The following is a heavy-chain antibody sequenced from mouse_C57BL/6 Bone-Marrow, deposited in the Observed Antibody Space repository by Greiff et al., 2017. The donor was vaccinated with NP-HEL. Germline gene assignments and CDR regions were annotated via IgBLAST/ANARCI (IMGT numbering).Heavy chain of an antibody. CDR2: ISYDGSN. Sequence: EVQLQESGPGLVKPSQSLSLTCSVTGYSITSGYYWNWIRQFPGNKLEWMGYISYDGSNNYNPSLKNRISITRDTSKNQFFLKLNSVTTEDTATYYCARPTRAWFAYRGQGTLVTVSA. J-gene: IGHJ3*01. CDR1: GYSITSGYY. V-gene: IGHV3-6*01. CDR3: ARPTRAWFAY.